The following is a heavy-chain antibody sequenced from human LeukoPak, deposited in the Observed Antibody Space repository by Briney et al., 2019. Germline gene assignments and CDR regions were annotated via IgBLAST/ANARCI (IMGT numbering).Heavy chain of an antibody. CDR1: GYTFTSYA. J-gene: IGHJ5*02. CDR3: AGIRITMVRGKYWFDP. V-gene: IGHV1-18*01. Sequence: ASVKVSCKASGYTFTSYAIHWVRQAPGQGLEWMGWISAYNGNTNYAQKLQGRVTMTTDTSTSTAYMELRSLRSDDTAVYYCAGIRITMVRGKYWFDPWGQGTLVTVSS. CDR2: ISAYNGNT. D-gene: IGHD3-10*01.